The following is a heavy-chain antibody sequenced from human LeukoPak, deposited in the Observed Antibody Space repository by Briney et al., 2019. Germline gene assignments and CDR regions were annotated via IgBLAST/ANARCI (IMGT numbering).Heavy chain of an antibody. CDR2: INDSGRT. Sequence: PSETLSLTCAVYGGSFSNYYWSWLRQPPGKGLEWIGEINDSGRTNYNPSLMSRVTVSVDTSKNQFSLRLTSVTATDTAVYYCARRWNYGRNYYIDVWGNGATVSVSS. CDR1: GGSFSNYY. D-gene: IGHD1-7*01. V-gene: IGHV4-34*01. J-gene: IGHJ6*03. CDR3: ARRWNYGRNYYIDV.